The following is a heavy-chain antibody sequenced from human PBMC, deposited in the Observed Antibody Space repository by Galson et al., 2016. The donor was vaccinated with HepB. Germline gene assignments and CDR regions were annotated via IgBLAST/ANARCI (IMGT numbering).Heavy chain of an antibody. CDR2: LYYSGST. CDR3: ARHVGGTGGRFDP. CDR1: FGSIYTYY. V-gene: IGHV4-59*08. D-gene: IGHD7-27*01. Sequence: LSLTCTVSFGSIYTYYWSWIRQPPGKGLEWIGYLYYSGSTNYNPSLKSRVTISVDMSKNQFSMRPTSVTAADTAVYYCARHVGGTGGRFDPWGPGMLVTVSS. J-gene: IGHJ5*02.